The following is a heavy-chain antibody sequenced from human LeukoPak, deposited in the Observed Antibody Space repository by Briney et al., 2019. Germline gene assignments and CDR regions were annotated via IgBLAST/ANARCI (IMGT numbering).Heavy chain of an antibody. CDR1: GGSFSGYY. CDR3: ARERIVPAATFDY. CDR2: INHSGGT. D-gene: IGHD2-2*01. J-gene: IGHJ4*02. V-gene: IGHV4-34*01. Sequence: PSETLSLTCAVYGGSFSGYYWSWIRQPPGKGLEWIGEINHSGGTNYNPSLKSRVTVSVDTSKNQFSLKLSSVTAADTAVYYCARERIVPAATFDYWGQGTLVTVSS.